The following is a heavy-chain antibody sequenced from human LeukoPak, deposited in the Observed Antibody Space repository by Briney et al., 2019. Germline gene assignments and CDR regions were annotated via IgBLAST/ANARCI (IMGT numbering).Heavy chain of an antibody. CDR1: GGSFSGYY. J-gene: IGHJ5*02. CDR2: INHSGST. CDR3: ARESARNYLNSSHRRGKFDP. V-gene: IGHV4-34*01. Sequence: SETLSLTCAVYGGSFSGYYWSWIRQPPGKGLEWIGEINHSGSTNYNPSLKSRVTISVDTSKNQFSLKLSSVTPEDTAMYYCARESARNYLNSSHRRGKFDPWGPGTLVTVSS. D-gene: IGHD1-14*01.